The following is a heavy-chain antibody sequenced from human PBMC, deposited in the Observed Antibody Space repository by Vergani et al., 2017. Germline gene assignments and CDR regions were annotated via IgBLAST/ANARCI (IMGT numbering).Heavy chain of an antibody. V-gene: IGHV4-39*07. J-gene: IGHJ5*02. Sequence: QLQLQESGPGLVKPSETLSLTCTVSGGSISSSSYYWGWIRQPPGKGLEWIGRIYYSGSTYYNPSLKSRVTISVDTSKNQFSLKLSSVTAADTAVYYCARDGTDFWGFNWFDPWGQGTLVTVSS. CDR1: GGSISSSSYY. D-gene: IGHD3-3*01. CDR2: IYYSGST. CDR3: ARDGTDFWGFNWFDP.